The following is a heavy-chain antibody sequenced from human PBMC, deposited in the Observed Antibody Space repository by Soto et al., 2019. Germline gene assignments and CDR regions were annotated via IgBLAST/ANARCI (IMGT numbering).Heavy chain of an antibody. CDR1: GGSISSSSYY. D-gene: IGHD3-22*01. J-gene: IGHJ5*02. V-gene: IGHV4-39*07. CDR3: AREDRDYYDSSGYYH. Sequence: SETLSLTCTVSGGSISSSSYYWGWIRQPPGKGLEWIGSIYYSGSTNYNPSLKSRVTISVDTSKNQFSLKLSSVTAADTAVYYCAREDRDYYDSSGYYHWGQGTLVTVSS. CDR2: IYYSGST.